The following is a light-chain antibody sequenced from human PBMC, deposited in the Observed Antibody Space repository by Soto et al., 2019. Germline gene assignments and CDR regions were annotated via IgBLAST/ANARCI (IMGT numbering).Light chain of an antibody. V-gene: IGKV3-20*01. J-gene: IGKJ4*01. CDR1: QSVRNNY. Sequence: EILLTQSPGTLSLSPGETATLSCRASQSVRNNYLAWYQQRPVQPPRLLMYEAATRASGIPDRFSGSVSGTDFTLTIRRLEPEDFALYFCQQYETSPVTFGGGTKVEI. CDR3: QQYETSPVT. CDR2: EAA.